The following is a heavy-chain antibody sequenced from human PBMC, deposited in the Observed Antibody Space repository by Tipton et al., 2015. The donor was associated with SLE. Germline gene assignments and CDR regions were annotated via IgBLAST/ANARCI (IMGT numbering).Heavy chain of an antibody. CDR3: ATAGSSTSHLDV. D-gene: IGHD2-2*01. Sequence: GLVKPSETLSLTCAVYGGSFSGYYWSWIRQPPGKGLEWIGEINHSGSTNYNPSLKSRVTISVDTSKNQFSLKLSSVTAADTAVYYCATAGSSTSHLDVWGKGTTVTVSS. CDR2: INHSGST. V-gene: IGHV4-34*01. CDR1: GGSFSGYY. J-gene: IGHJ6*04.